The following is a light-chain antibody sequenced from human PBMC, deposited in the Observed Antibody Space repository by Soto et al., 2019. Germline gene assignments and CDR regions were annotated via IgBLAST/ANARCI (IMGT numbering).Light chain of an antibody. CDR2: AAS. CDR1: QRISSY. CDR3: QQSYSTPYT. J-gene: IGKJ2*01. V-gene: IGKV1-39*01. Sequence: DIQMTQSPSSLSSSVGDIVTITCRASQRISSYLNWYQQKPGKAPKLLIYAASSLQSGVPSRFSGRGSGTNFTLTISSLQPEDFATYYCQQSYSTPYTFGQGTKLEIK.